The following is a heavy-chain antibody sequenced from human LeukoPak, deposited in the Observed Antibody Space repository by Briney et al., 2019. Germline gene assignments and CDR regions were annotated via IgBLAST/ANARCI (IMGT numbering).Heavy chain of an antibody. CDR3: ARGRGYSGYRDY. CDR2: IIPIFGTA. J-gene: IGHJ4*02. Sequence: ASVKVSCKASGYTFTGYYMHWVRQAPGQGLEWMGGIIPIFGTANYAQKFQGRVTITADESTSTAYMELSSLRSEDTAVYYCARGRGYSGYRDYWGQGTLVTVSS. V-gene: IGHV1-69*13. CDR1: GYTFTGYY. D-gene: IGHD5-12*01.